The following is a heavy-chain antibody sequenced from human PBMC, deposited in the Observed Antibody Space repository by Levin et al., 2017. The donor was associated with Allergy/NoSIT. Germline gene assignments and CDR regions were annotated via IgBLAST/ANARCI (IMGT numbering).Heavy chain of an antibody. J-gene: IGHJ6*02. CDR3: GYGSGSYPYYYYGVDG. V-gene: IGHV3-15*01. Sequence: NPGESLKISCAASGLTFSNAWMSWVRQAPGKGLEWVGRIKSKTDGGATDYAAPVKDRFTISRDDSKDTLYLQMNSLKTEDTAVYYCGYGSGSYPYYYYGVDGWGQGTTVTVSS. D-gene: IGHD3-10*01. CDR2: IKSKTDGGAT. CDR1: GLTFSNAW.